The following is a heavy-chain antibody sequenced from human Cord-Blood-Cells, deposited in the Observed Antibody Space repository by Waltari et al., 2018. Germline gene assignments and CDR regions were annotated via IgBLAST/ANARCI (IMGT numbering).Heavy chain of an antibody. CDR2: IIPSFDTA. D-gene: IGHD6-6*01. Sequence: QVQLVQSGGEVKKPGSSVKVSCKASGGTSSSYALSWVRQAAGQGLEWMGGIIPSFDTANYAQKCQGRGTITADESTSTAYMELSSLRSEDTAVYYCARGKRAARRHYYYYYMDVSGKGTTVTVSS. CDR1: GGTSSSYA. V-gene: IGHV1-69*01. J-gene: IGHJ6*03. CDR3: ARGKRAARRHYYYYYMDV.